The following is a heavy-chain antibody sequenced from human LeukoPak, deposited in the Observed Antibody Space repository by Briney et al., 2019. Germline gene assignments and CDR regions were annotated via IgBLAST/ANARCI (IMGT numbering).Heavy chain of an antibody. CDR1: GFTFMKFG. D-gene: IGHD2-2*01. CDR3: AKDNEICITSSCYSGYYAMDV. V-gene: IGHV3-30*18. Sequence: GGSLRLSCAASGFTFMKFGMHWVREAPGKGLEWVADISYDGSNRNYADSVKGRFTISRDDSNNTLYLQMSSLRPEDTAVYYCAKDNEICITSSCYSGYYAMDVWGQGTTVTV. CDR2: ISYDGSNR. J-gene: IGHJ6*02.